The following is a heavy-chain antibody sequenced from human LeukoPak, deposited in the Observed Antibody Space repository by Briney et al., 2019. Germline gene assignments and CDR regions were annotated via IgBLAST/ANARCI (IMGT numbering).Heavy chain of an antibody. CDR3: TTDFGYFDWLSLSY. V-gene: IGHV3-15*01. CDR1: GFTFSNAW. Sequence: GGSLRLSCAASGFTFSNAWMSWVRQAPGKGLEGVGRIKSKTDGGTTDYAAPVKGRFTISRDDSKNTLYLQMNSLKTEDTAVYYCTTDFGYFDWLSLSYWGQGTLVTVSS. J-gene: IGHJ4*02. CDR2: IKSKTDGGTT. D-gene: IGHD3-9*01.